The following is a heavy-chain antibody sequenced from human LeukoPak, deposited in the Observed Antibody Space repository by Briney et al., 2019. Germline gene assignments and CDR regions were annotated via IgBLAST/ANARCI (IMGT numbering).Heavy chain of an antibody. Sequence: SVKVSCKASGGTFSSYAISWVRQAPGQGLEWMGGIIPIFGTANYAQKFQGRVTITADESTSTAYMELSSLRSEDTAVYYCAIYDILTGYYQTRYYFDYWGQGTLVTVSS. CDR3: AIYDILTGYYQTRYYFDY. CDR2: IIPIFGTA. V-gene: IGHV1-69*13. D-gene: IGHD3-9*01. CDR1: GGTFSSYA. J-gene: IGHJ4*02.